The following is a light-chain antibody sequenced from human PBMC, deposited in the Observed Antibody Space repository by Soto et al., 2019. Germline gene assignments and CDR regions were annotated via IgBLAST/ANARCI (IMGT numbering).Light chain of an antibody. V-gene: IGKV3-15*01. CDR2: DTS. CDR1: QGIGDT. CDR3: QPYNNWPLT. J-gene: IGKJ4*01. Sequence: EVVLAQSPATLSGSAGEGVTLSWRASQGIGDTLAWYKHKPGQTPRLLSYDTSTRATGVPARFSGSRAGPEFTLTINSLQSEDFEIYYCQPYNNWPLTFGGGTKVDIK.